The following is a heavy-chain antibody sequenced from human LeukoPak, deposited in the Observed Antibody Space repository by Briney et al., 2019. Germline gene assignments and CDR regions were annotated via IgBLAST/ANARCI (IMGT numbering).Heavy chain of an antibody. J-gene: IGHJ4*02. Sequence: PGGSLRLSCTASGFTFGDYAMSWVRQAPGKGLEWVGFIRSKAYGGTTEYAASVKGRFTISRDDSKSIAYLQMNSLKTEDTAVYYCTRDSVYYYGSGTVDYWGQGTLVTVSS. V-gene: IGHV3-49*04. CDR2: IRSKAYGGTT. D-gene: IGHD3-10*01. CDR3: TRDSVYYYGSGTVDY. CDR1: GFTFGDYA.